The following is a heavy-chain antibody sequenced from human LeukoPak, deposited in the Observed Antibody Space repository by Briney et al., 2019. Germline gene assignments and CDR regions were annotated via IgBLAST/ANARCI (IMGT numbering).Heavy chain of an antibody. CDR1: GFTFSSYS. V-gene: IGHV3-23*01. J-gene: IGHJ4*02. CDR3: AKKVPYDRFDH. CDR2: ISESGGVT. D-gene: IGHD2-8*01. Sequence: GGALRLSCVASGFTFSSYSLSGVGQAPGEGVEWVAAISESGGVTFYAESVKGRFTISRDNSRNMLYLQMSSLRADDTAVYYCAKKVPYDRFDHWGKGTLGTVS.